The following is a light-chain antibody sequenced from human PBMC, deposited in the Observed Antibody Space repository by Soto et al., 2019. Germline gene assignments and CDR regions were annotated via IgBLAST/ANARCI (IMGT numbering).Light chain of an antibody. Sequence: QSALTQPASVSGSPGQSITISCTGTSSDVGGYNYVSWYQQHPGKAPKLMIYDVSNRTSGVSNRLSGSKSGNTACLTISGLQAEEEADYYCSSYTSSSTRVVFGGGTKLTGL. CDR3: SSYTSSSTRVV. CDR2: DVS. CDR1: SSDVGGYNY. J-gene: IGLJ2*01. V-gene: IGLV2-14*01.